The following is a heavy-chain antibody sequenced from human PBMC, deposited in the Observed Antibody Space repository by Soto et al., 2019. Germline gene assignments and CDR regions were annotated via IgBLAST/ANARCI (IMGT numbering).Heavy chain of an antibody. CDR1: GGSFSGYY. V-gene: IGHV4-34*01. CDR3: ARGVATISLSHFDY. D-gene: IGHD5-12*01. CDR2: INHSGST. Sequence: SETLSLTCAVYGGSFSGYYWSWIRRPPGKGLEWIGEINHSGSTNYNPSLKSRVPISVDTSKNQLSLKLSSVTAADTAVYYCARGVATISLSHFDYWGQGTLVTVSS. J-gene: IGHJ4*02.